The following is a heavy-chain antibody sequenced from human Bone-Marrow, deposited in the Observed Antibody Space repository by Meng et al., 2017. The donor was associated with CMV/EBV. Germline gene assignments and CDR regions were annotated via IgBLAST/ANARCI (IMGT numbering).Heavy chain of an antibody. D-gene: IGHD5-12*01. CDR1: GYSFTNYG. J-gene: IGHJ4*02. V-gene: IGHV1-2*02. CDR2: INPNSGGT. Sequence: ASVKVSCKASGYSFTNYGISWVRQAPGQGLEWMGWINPNSGGTNYAQKFQGRVTMTRDTSISTAYMELSRLRSDDTAVYYCARDRRSLQSAATIVYWGQGTRVTCSS. CDR3: ARDRRSLQSAATIVY.